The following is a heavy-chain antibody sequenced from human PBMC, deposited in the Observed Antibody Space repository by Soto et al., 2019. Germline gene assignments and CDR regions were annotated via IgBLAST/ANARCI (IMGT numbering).Heavy chain of an antibody. Sequence: QAQLVQSGAEMKKPGASVKVSCKATGYTFSAYTMNWVRQAPAQSLEWMGWINAGSGNTKYSQNIKGRVSITRDTSASTVYMEMTGLTSEDTAVYYCARDTETLGPRANDALDIWGQGTMVTVSS. CDR3: ARDTETLGPRANDALDI. V-gene: IGHV1-3*01. CDR2: INAGSGNT. J-gene: IGHJ3*02. D-gene: IGHD3-3*02. CDR1: GYTFSAYT.